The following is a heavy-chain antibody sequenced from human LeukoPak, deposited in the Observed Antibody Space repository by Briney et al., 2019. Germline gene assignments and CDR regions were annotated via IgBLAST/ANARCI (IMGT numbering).Heavy chain of an antibody. CDR3: ARGILRYFDWLPSYFDY. J-gene: IGHJ4*02. CDR1: GFTFSSYW. V-gene: IGHV3-7*01. Sequence: GGSLRLSCAASGFTFSSYWMSWVRQAPGKGLEWVANIKQDGSEKYYVDSVKGRFTISRDNAKNSLYLQMNGLRAEDTAVYYCARGILRYFDWLPSYFDYWGQGTLVTVSS. CDR2: IKQDGSEK. D-gene: IGHD3-9*01.